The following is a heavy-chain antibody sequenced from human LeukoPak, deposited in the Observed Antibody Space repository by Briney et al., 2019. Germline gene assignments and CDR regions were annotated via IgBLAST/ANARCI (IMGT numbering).Heavy chain of an antibody. Sequence: GGSLRLSCATSGFTFSSYEMNWVRQAPGKGLEWVSYITSSGSTVYYADSVKGRFTISRDNARNSLYLQMNSLRAEDTAVYYCARVLEAASFDYWGQGTPVTVSS. J-gene: IGHJ4*02. V-gene: IGHV3-48*03. CDR2: ITSSGSTV. D-gene: IGHD6-13*01. CDR3: ARVLEAASFDY. CDR1: GFTFSSYE.